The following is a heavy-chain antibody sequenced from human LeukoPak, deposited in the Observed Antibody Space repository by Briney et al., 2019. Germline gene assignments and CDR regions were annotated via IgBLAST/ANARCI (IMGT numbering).Heavy chain of an antibody. CDR2: ISSSAYTM. V-gene: IGHV3-11*01. Sequence: GGSQRLSCEASGFTLSDYHMSWIRQAPGKGLEWVSQISSSAYTMHHANSVKGRFTISRDNAKNSLSLQMNSLRADDTAVYYCARLNGHYSRGVDYWGQGTLVTVSS. CDR3: ARLNGHYSRGVDY. CDR1: GFTLSDYH. J-gene: IGHJ4*01. D-gene: IGHD2-15*01.